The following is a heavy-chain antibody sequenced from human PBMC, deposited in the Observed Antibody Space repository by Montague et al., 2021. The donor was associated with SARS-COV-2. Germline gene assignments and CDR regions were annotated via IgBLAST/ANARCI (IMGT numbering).Heavy chain of an antibody. J-gene: IGHJ3*02. CDR2: TYYRSKWYH. V-gene: IGHV6-1*01. Sequence: CAISGDSVSSNTATWSWIRQSPSRGLEWLGRTYYRSKWYHDYALSLKSRITINPDTSKNQFSLQLSSVAPEDTAVFYCARTTTRMLYPENAFDIWGQGTMVTVSS. CDR1: GDSVSSNTAT. D-gene: IGHD2-15*01. CDR3: ARTTTRMLYPENAFDI.